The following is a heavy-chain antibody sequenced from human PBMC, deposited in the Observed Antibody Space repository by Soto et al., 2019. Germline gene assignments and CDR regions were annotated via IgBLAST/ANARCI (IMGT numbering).Heavy chain of an antibody. V-gene: IGHV1-3*04. D-gene: IGHD1-26*01. CDR3: AREQGDVYY. J-gene: IGHJ4*01. CDR1: GYTFTSHP. Sequence: ASVKVSCKASGYTFTSHPIHWVRQAPGQGLEWIGWINTDNGDAKYSQKFQGRVTVTRDTSATTAYMEVSSLRSEDTAVYYCAREQGDVYYWALRTPVPVSA. CDR2: INTDNGDA.